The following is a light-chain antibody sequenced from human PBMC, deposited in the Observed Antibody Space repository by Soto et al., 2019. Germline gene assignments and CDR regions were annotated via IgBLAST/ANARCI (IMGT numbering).Light chain of an antibody. V-gene: IGKV3-20*01. CDR1: QSVRSTY. CDR2: AAS. Sequence: EIVLTQSPGILSLSPGERATLSCRASQSVRSTYLACYQQKPGQAPRLLIYAASTRATGIPDRFSGSGSGTDFNLTISILDPEDFAVYYCQQYGSSLATFGGGTKVEIK. J-gene: IGKJ4*01. CDR3: QQYGSSLAT.